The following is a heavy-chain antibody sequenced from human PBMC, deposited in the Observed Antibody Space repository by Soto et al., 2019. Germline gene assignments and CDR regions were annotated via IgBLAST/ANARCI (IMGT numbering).Heavy chain of an antibody. CDR2: IYHSGNT. Sequence: QVQLQESGPGLVKPSGTLSLTCDVSGGSITNDWWSWVRQPPGEGLEWIGVIYHSGNTNYNPSLKSLVTISIDKSKNQFFLNLSSVTAADTAVYYCVSNGAYALEYWGQGSLVAVSS. CDR1: GGSITNDW. J-gene: IGHJ4*02. V-gene: IGHV4-4*02. CDR3: VSNGAYALEY. D-gene: IGHD4-17*01.